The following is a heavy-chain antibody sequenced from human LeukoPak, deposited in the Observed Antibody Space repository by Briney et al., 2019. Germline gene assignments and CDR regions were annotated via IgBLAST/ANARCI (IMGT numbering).Heavy chain of an antibody. CDR3: ARGAVPEPASWFDP. V-gene: IGHV4-30-2*01. J-gene: IGHJ5*02. CDR2: IYHSGST. CDR1: GGSISSGGYS. D-gene: IGHD1-14*01. Sequence: SETLSLTCAVSGGSISSGGYSWSWIRQPPGKGLEWIGYIYHSGSTYYNPSLKSRVTISVDRSKNQFSLKLSSVTAADTAVYYCARGAVPEPASWFDPWGQGTLVTVSS.